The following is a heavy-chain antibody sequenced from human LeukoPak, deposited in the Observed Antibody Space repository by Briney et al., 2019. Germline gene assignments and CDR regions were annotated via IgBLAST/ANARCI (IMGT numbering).Heavy chain of an antibody. CDR2: IKEDGSDT. J-gene: IGHJ4*02. D-gene: IGHD2-15*01. Sequence: GGSLRLSCAASGFTFSTYWMDWVRQAPGKGLEWVASIKEDGSDTNYVGSVRGRFTVSRDNTKNSLYLQMNSLRADNTAVYYCASDRAYSQFDYWGQGTLVTVSS. V-gene: IGHV3-7*01. CDR3: ASDRAYSQFDY. CDR1: GFTFSTYW.